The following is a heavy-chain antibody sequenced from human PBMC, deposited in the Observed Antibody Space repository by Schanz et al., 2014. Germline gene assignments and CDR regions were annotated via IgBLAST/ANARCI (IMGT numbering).Heavy chain of an antibody. Sequence: QVQLVQSGAEVKKPGASVRVSCKASGYTFTSYDINWVRQATGQGLEWMGWMNSKNGNTGYAQRFQGRVTMTRNTSITTAYLELSSLRSGDTAVYYCTKGRTFGRWGQGTLVTVSS. CDR2: MNSKNGNT. J-gene: IGHJ4*02. CDR3: TKGRTFGR. CDR1: GYTFTSYD. D-gene: IGHD3-16*01. V-gene: IGHV1-8*01.